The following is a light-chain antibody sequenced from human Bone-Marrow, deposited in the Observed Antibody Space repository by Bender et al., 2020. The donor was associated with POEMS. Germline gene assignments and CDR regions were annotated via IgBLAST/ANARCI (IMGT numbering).Light chain of an antibody. CDR3: QTWDSTTQVV. V-gene: IGLV3-1*01. J-gene: IGLJ2*01. Sequence: SYDVTHPASVSVSPGQTASITCSGDKLGNKYVSWYQQKPGQSPVLVIYQDDKRPSGIPERFSGSNSGNTATLTISATQSLDEADYYCQTWDSTTQVVFGGGTKLTVL. CDR2: QDD. CDR1: KLGNKY.